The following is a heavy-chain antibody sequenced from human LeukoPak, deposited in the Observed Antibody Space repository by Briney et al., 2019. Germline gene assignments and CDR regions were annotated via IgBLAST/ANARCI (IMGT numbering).Heavy chain of an antibody. D-gene: IGHD4-23*01. V-gene: IGHV1-69*04. CDR1: GGTFSSYA. CDR3: ERDSYDYGGNSVKKQSVQFDY. J-gene: IGHJ4*02. Sequence: SVKVSCKASGGTFSSYAISWVRQAPGQGLEWMGRIIPILGIANYAQKFQGRVTITADKSTSTAYMELSSLRSEETAVYYCERDSYDYGGNSVKKQSVQFDYWGQGTLVTVSS. CDR2: IIPILGIA.